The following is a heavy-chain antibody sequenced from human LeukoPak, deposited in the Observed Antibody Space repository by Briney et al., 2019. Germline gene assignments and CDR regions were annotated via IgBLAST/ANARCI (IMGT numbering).Heavy chain of an antibody. CDR1: GFTFSSYA. Sequence: GGSLRLSCAASGFTFSSYAMSWVRQAPGKGLEWVSAISGSGGSTYYADSVKGRFTTSRDNSKNTLYLQMNSLRAEDTAVYYCAKDGVAAAGHYYYYYMDVWGKGTTVTISS. CDR3: AKDGVAAAGHYYYYYMDV. J-gene: IGHJ6*03. CDR2: ISGSGGST. D-gene: IGHD6-13*01. V-gene: IGHV3-23*01.